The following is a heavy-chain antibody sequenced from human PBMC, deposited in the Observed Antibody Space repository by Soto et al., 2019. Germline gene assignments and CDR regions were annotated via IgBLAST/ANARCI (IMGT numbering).Heavy chain of an antibody. D-gene: IGHD3-9*01. CDR3: ARNLMDYDILTGYYMGYYFDY. V-gene: IGHV1-3*01. CDR2: INAGNGNT. Sequence: ASVKVSCKASGYTFTSYAMHWVRQAPGQRLEWMGWINAGNGNTKYSQKFQGRVTITRDTSASTAYMELSNLRSEDTAVYYCARNLMDYDILTGYYMGYYFDYWGQGTLVTVSS. CDR1: GYTFTSYA. J-gene: IGHJ4*02.